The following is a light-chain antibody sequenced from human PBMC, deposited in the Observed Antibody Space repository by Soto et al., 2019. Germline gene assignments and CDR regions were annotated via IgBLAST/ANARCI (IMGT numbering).Light chain of an antibody. Sequence: QSVLTQPPSASGTPGQRVTISCSGSSSNIGSNTVNWYQQLPGTAPKLLIYSNNRRPSGVPDRFSGSKSGTSASLAISGLQSEDEADYYCAAWDDSLNGHVVFGGGTKVTVL. CDR1: SSNIGSNT. CDR3: AAWDDSLNGHVV. J-gene: IGLJ2*01. V-gene: IGLV1-44*01. CDR2: SNN.